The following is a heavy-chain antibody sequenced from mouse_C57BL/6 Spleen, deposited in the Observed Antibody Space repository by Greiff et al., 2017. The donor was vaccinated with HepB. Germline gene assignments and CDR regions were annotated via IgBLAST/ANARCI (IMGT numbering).Heavy chain of an antibody. V-gene: IGHV10-1*01. CDR1: GFSFNTYA. J-gene: IGHJ4*01. CDR2: IRSKSNNYAT. CDR3: VRRGSLYAMDY. D-gene: IGHD6-1*01. Sequence: EVKLMESGGGLVQPKGSLKLSCAASGFSFNTYAMNWVRQAPGKGLEWVARIRSKSNNYATYYADSVKDRFTISRDDSESMLYLQTNNLKTEDTAMYYCVRRGSLYAMDYWGQGTSVTVSS.